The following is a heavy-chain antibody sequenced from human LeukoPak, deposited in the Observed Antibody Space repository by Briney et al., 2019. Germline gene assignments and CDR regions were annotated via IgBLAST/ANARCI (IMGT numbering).Heavy chain of an antibody. J-gene: IGHJ4*02. CDR1: GFTFSSYA. Sequence: GGSLRLSCAASGFTFSSYAMSWVRQAPGKGLEWVSAISGSGGTTFYADSVKGRFTISRDNSKNTLYLQVNSLRAADTAVYYCAKLGSSSWYKPLDYWGQGTLVTVSS. CDR3: AKLGSSSWYKPLDY. V-gene: IGHV3-23*01. D-gene: IGHD6-13*01. CDR2: ISGSGGTT.